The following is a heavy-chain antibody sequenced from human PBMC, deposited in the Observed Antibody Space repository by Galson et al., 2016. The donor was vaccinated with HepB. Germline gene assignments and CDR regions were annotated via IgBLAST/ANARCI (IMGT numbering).Heavy chain of an antibody. Sequence: SVKVSCKASGGTFGSYTISWVRQAPGQGLEWMGGIIPIFGTTNYAQKFQGRVTVTADESTSTAYMDLTSLTSEDTAVYYCAQFCSTTSCYEAGYYPGMDVWSQGTTVTVSS. D-gene: IGHD2-2*01. CDR3: AQFCSTTSCYEAGYYPGMDV. CDR1: GGTFGSYT. CDR2: IIPIFGTT. V-gene: IGHV1-69*13. J-gene: IGHJ6*02.